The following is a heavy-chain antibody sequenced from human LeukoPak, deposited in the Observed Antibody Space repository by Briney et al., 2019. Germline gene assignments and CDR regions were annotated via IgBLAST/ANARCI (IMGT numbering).Heavy chain of an antibody. J-gene: IGHJ4*02. CDR3: ARGRDSGSPTYYFDY. CDR1: GYTFTSYD. V-gene: IGHV1-8*01. D-gene: IGHD1-26*01. CDR2: MNPNSGNT. Sequence: GASVKVSCKASGYTFTSYDINWVRQATGQGLEWMGWMNPNSGNTGYAQKFQGRVTMTRDTSTSTVYMELSSLRSEDTAVYYCARGRDSGSPTYYFDYWGQGTLVTVSS.